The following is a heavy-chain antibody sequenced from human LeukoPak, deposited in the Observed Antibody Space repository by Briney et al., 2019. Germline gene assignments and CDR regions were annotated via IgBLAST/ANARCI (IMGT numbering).Heavy chain of an antibody. Sequence: ASVKVSCKASGYTFTSYYMHWVRQAPGQGLEWMGIINPSGGSTSYAQKFQGRVTTTRDTSTSTVYMELSSLRSEDTAVYYCARGAHGRDGYNFGGYWGQGTLVTVSS. CDR1: GYTFTSYY. J-gene: IGHJ4*02. D-gene: IGHD5-24*01. CDR2: INPSGGST. V-gene: IGHV1-46*01. CDR3: ARGAHGRDGYNFGGY.